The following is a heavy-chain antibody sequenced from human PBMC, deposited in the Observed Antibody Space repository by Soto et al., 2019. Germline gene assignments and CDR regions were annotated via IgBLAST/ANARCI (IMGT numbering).Heavy chain of an antibody. Sequence: QITLKESGPTLVKPTQPLTLTCTFSGFSLSSTRMAVGWIRQPPGKALEWLALIYWDDDKRDSPFLKSRLTVTEDPSKSQVVLTMSNIDAVDTARYYWAHIVVAGLGYYFDYWGQGTLVTVSS. V-gene: IGHV2-5*02. J-gene: IGHJ4*02. CDR1: GFSLSSTRMA. CDR2: IYWDDDK. CDR3: AHIVVAGLGYYFDY. D-gene: IGHD6-19*01.